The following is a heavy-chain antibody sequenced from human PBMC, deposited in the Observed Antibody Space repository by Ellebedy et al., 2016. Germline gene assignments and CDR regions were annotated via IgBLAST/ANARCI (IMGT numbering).Heavy chain of an antibody. V-gene: IGHV3-23*01. Sequence: GGSLRLSCAASGLTFSYFAMTWVRQAPGKGLEWVSTISGSGGSTYYADSVKGRFTISRDDSRNTVSLQMNSLRAEDTAVYYCTRDWGCGGGSCYSAYDYWGQGTLVTVSS. CDR3: TRDWGCGGGSCYSAYDY. CDR2: ISGSGGST. CDR1: GLTFSYFA. D-gene: IGHD2-15*01. J-gene: IGHJ4*02.